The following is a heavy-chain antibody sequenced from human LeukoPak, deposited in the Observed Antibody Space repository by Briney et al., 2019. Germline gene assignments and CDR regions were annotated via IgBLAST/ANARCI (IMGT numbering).Heavy chain of an antibody. Sequence: ASVKVSCKASGYTFTSYDINWVRQATGQGLEWMGWMNPNSGNTGYAQKFQGRVTMTGNTSISTAYMELSRLRSDDTAVYYCARPNHAISIAADRTLDYWGQGTLVTVSS. CDR1: GYTFTSYD. V-gene: IGHV1-8*01. J-gene: IGHJ4*02. CDR2: MNPNSGNT. CDR3: ARPNHAISIAADRTLDY. D-gene: IGHD6-13*01.